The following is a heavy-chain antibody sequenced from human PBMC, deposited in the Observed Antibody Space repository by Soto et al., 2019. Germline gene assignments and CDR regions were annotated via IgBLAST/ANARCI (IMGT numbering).Heavy chain of an antibody. D-gene: IGHD4-17*01. CDR1: GGSISSYY. J-gene: IGHJ6*03. CDR2: IYYSGST. Sequence: SETLSLTCTVSGGSISSYYWSLIRQPPGKGLEWIGYIYYSGSTNYNPSLKSRVTISVDTSKNQFSLKLSSVTAADTAVYYCARKARTVTTMTKFYYYMDVWGKGTTVTVSS. CDR3: ARKARTVTTMTKFYYYMDV. V-gene: IGHV4-59*01.